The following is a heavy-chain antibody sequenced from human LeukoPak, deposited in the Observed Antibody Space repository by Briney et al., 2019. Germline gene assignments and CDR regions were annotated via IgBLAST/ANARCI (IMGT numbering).Heavy chain of an antibody. CDR1: GDSISSYY. CDR3: ARDRQATTAYDAFDI. CDR2: TYYSGST. Sequence: SETLSLTCTVSGDSISSYYWSWIRQPPGKGLEWIGYTYYSGSTKYNPSLKSRVTISVDTSKNQFSLKLSSVTAADTAVYYCARDRQATTAYDAFDIWGRGTMVTVSS. J-gene: IGHJ3*02. D-gene: IGHD4-17*01. V-gene: IGHV4-59*01.